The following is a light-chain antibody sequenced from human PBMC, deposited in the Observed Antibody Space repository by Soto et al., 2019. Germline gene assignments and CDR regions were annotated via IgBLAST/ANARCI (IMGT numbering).Light chain of an antibody. CDR1: QSVSRY. V-gene: IGKV3-11*01. J-gene: IGKJ3*01. CDR3: QQRSNWPPVFT. CDR2: DAS. Sequence: EIVLTQSPATLSLSPGERATLSCRASQSVSRYLAWYQQKPGQAPRLLIYDASSRATGIPARFSGSGSGTDFTLTISSLEPEDFAVYYCQQRSNWPPVFTFGPGTKVDIK.